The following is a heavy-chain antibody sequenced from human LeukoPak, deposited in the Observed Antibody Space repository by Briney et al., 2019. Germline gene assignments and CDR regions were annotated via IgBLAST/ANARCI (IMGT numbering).Heavy chain of an antibody. Sequence: SVKVSCKVSGYTLTELSMHWVRQAPGKGLEWMGGIIPIFGTANYAQKFQGRVTITADESTSTAYMELSSLRSEDTAVYYCARDGLRLGELSLTEMWYWGQGTLVTVSS. J-gene: IGHJ4*02. CDR1: GYTLTELS. CDR2: IIPIFGTA. V-gene: IGHV1-69*13. D-gene: IGHD3-16*02. CDR3: ARDGLRLGELSLTEMWY.